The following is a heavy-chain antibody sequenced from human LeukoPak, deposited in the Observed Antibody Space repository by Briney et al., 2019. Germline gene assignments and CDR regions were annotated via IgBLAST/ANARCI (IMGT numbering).Heavy chain of an antibody. CDR2: INNDGSSI. CDR3: LRRGFCSGGHCYT. CDR1: GNTFSSDW. Sequence: GGSLRLSCAASGNTFSSDWMYWVRQAPGKGLLWVSRINNDGSSIVYADTVKGRFTISRDNAKNTLYLQMNSLRVEDTAVYCCLRRGFCSGGHCYTWGRGTLVTVSS. V-gene: IGHV3-74*01. D-gene: IGHD2-15*01. J-gene: IGHJ4*02.